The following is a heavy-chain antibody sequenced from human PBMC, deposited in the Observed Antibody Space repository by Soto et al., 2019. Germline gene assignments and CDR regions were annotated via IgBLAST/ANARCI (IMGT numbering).Heavy chain of an antibody. CDR1: GGSITSSGYY. D-gene: IGHD2-2*01. CDR3: ARGGGSTKVDY. V-gene: IGHV4-31*03. Sequence: QVQLQESGPGLVKPSQTLSLTCTVSGGSITSSGYYWSWIRQHPGEGLEWIGFTSNSGSTSYNPSPKSRVNISVDTSTNQFSLNLKSVTAADPAVYYCARGGGSTKVDYWGQGTLVTVSP. CDR2: TSNSGST. J-gene: IGHJ4*02.